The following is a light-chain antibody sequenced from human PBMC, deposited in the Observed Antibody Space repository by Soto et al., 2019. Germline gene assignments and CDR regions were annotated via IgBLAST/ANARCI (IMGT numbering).Light chain of an antibody. CDR1: SSNIGGTNY. V-gene: IGLV2-8*01. J-gene: IGLJ1*01. CDR3: TSYTSSSTLDV. CDR2: EVS. Sequence: SALTQPPSASGTPGQRVFISCSGSSSNIGGTNYVSWYQQHPGKAPKLIISEVSKRPSGVPDRFSGSKSGNTASLTVSGLQAEDEADYFCTSYTSSSTLDVFGTGTKVTVL.